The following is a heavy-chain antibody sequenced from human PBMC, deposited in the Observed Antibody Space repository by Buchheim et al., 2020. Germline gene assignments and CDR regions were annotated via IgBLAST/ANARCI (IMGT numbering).Heavy chain of an antibody. V-gene: IGHV4-34*01. D-gene: IGHD3-10*01. J-gene: IGHJ6*02. CDR3: ARFSGSYYLYYYYGMDV. CDR2: INHSGST. Sequence: QVQLQQWGAGLLKPSETLSLTCAVYGGSFSGYYWSWIRQPPGKGLEWIGEINHSGSTNYNPSLKSRVTKLVDTSKNQISQKLSSVTAADTAVYYCARFSGSYYLYYYYGMDVWGQGTT. CDR1: GGSFSGYY.